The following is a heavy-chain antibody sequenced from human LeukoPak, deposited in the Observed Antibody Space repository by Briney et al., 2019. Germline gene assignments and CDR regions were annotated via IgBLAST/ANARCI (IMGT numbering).Heavy chain of an antibody. Sequence: GGSLRLSCAASGFTFSSYGMSWVRQAPGKGLEWVSAISGSGGSTYYADSVKGRFTISRDNSKNTLYLQMNSLRAEDTAVYYCARGCSGGSCDRSYYFDYWGQGTLVTVSS. D-gene: IGHD2-15*01. CDR3: ARGCSGGSCDRSYYFDY. CDR1: GFTFSSYG. CDR2: ISGSGGST. V-gene: IGHV3-23*01. J-gene: IGHJ4*02.